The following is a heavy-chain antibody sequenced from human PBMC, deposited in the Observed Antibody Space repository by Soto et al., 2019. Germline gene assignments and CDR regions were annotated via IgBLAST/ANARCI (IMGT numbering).Heavy chain of an antibody. CDR3: ARTLAELSFYGMDV. CDR1: GGSFSGYY. V-gene: IGHV4-34*01. J-gene: IGHJ6*02. CDR2: IKHRGST. D-gene: IGHD3-16*02. Sequence: QVQLQQWGAGLLKPSETLSLTCAVYGGSFSGYYWSWIRQPPGKGLEWIGEIKHRGSTNYNPSLKSRVTISVDTSKNQFSLKLSSVTAADTAVYYCARTLAELSFYGMDVWGQGTTVTVSS.